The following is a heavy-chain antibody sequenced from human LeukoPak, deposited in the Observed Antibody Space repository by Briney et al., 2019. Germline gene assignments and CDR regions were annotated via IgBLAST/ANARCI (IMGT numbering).Heavy chain of an antibody. CDR2: FYDSGSA. V-gene: IGHV4-59*08. J-gene: IGHJ4*02. CDR1: GGSISSYY. Sequence: SETLSLTCTVSGGSISSYYWSWIRQPPGKGLEWIGYFYDSGSANYNPSLKSRVTISVDTSKNQFSLKLSSVTAADTAVYYCARRPGDPVYSSFRRDYFDYWGQGTLVTVSS. CDR3: ARRPGDPVYSSFRRDYFDY. D-gene: IGHD6-6*01.